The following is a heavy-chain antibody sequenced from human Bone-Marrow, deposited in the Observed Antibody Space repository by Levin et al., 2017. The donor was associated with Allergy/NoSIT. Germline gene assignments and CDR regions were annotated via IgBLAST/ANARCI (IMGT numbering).Heavy chain of an antibody. V-gene: IGHV3-23*01. CDR3: AKEGGSGWYMDC. D-gene: IGHD6-19*01. J-gene: IGHJ4*02. Sequence: PGESLKISCAASGFTFSSYAMSWVRQAPGKGLEWVSAISGSGGSTYYADSVKGRFTISRDNSKNTLYLQMNSLRAEDTAVYYCAKEGGSGWYMDCWGQGTLVTVSS. CDR1: GFTFSSYA. CDR2: ISGSGGST.